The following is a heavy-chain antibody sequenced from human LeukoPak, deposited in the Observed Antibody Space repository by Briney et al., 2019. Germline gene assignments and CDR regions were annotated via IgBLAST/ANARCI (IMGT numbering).Heavy chain of an antibody. J-gene: IGHJ4*02. CDR2: IYYSGST. CDR3: ARARSTTVNPEESGYFDY. V-gene: IGHV4-39*07. D-gene: IGHD4-17*01. CDR1: GGSISSSSYY. Sequence: PSETLSLTCTVSGGSISSSSYYWGWIRQPPGKGLEWIGSIYYSGSTYYNPSLKSRVTISVDTSKNQFSLKLSSVTAADTAVYYCARARSTTVNPEESGYFDYWGQGTLVTVSS.